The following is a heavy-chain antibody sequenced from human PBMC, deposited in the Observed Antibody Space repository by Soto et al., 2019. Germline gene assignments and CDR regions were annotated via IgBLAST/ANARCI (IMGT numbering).Heavy chain of an antibody. CDR3: ASRGERGYNDTTGYG. Sequence: QVQLVQSGAEVKKPGSSVKVSCKASGGTFSNYALRWVRQAPGQGLEWMGDIIPFFGTTNNAQKFQGRVSITADEPTGTAYMELSSRISEDTAVYNRASRGERGYNDTTGYGWGQGTLVTVSS. V-gene: IGHV1-69*12. D-gene: IGHD3-22*01. J-gene: IGHJ1*01. CDR1: GGTFSNYA. CDR2: IIPFFGTT.